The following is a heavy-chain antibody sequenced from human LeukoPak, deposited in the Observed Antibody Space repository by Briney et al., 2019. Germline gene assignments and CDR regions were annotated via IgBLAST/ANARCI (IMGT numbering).Heavy chain of an antibody. D-gene: IGHD6-6*01. Sequence: SETLSLTCAVSGGSISSSNWWSWIRQPPGKGLEWIGEIYHSGSTNYNPSLKSRVTISVDKSKTQFSLKLSSVTAADTAVYYCARARIAARPHWFDPWGQGTLVTVSS. CDR3: ARARIAARPHWFDP. V-gene: IGHV4-4*02. CDR2: IYHSGST. J-gene: IGHJ5*02. CDR1: GGSISSSNW.